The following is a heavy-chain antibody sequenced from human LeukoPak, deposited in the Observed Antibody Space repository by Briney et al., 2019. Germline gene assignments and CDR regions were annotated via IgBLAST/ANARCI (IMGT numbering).Heavy chain of an antibody. CDR1: GFTFSTYG. CDR2: ISSSSSYI. Sequence: PGGSLRLSCAASGFTFSTYGMNWVRQAPGKGLEWVSSISSSSSYIYYADSVKGRFTISRDNAKNSLYLQMNSLRAEDTAVYYCVVWSGYDPLFDYWGQGTLVTVSS. CDR3: VVWSGYDPLFDY. D-gene: IGHD5-12*01. V-gene: IGHV3-21*01. J-gene: IGHJ4*02.